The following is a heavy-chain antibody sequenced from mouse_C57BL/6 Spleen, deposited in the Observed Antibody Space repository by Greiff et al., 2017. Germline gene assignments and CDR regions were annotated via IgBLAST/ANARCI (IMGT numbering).Heavy chain of an antibody. Sequence: EVQLQQSGPELVKPGASVKMSCKASGYTFTDYNMHWVKQSHGKSLEWIGDINPNNGGTSYNQKFKGKATLTVNKSSSTTYLELRSLTSEDSAVYYCARRGANWDDFDYWGQGTTLTVSS. V-gene: IGHV1-22*01. CDR2: INPNNGGT. CDR3: ARRGANWDDFDY. CDR1: GYTFTDYN. D-gene: IGHD4-1*01. J-gene: IGHJ2*01.